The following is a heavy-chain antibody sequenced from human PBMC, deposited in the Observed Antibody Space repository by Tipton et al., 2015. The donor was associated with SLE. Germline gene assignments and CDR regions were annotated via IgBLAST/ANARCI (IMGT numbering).Heavy chain of an antibody. V-gene: IGHV4-39*01. J-gene: IGHJ2*01. CDR1: GGSIISYY. D-gene: IGHD6-19*01. Sequence: TLSLTCTVSGGSIISYYWGWIRQPPGKGLEWIGSIYYSGSTYYNPSLKSRVSISVDTSKNQFSLKLSSVTAADTAVYYCARIGQWLIQGYFDLWGRGTLVTVSS. CDR2: IYYSGST. CDR3: ARIGQWLIQGYFDL.